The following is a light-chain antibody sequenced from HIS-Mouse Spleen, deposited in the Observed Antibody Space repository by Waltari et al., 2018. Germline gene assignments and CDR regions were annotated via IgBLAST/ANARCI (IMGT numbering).Light chain of an antibody. CDR1: ASPKKS. CDR2: EDS. J-gene: IGLJ2*01. Sequence: SYELTQPPSVSVSPGQTARITCSGDASPKKSAYWYQQKSGQAPVLVIHEDSKRPSGIPERFSGSSSGTMATLTISGAQVEDEADYYCYSTDSSGNHRVFGGGTKLTVL. V-gene: IGLV3-10*01. CDR3: YSTDSSGNHRV.